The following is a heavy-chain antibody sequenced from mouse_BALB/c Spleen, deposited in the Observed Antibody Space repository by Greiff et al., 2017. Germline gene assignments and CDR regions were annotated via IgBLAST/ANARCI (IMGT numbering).Heavy chain of an antibody. V-gene: IGHV1-80*01. D-gene: IGHD3-1*01. CDR3: ARRAMPHYFDY. J-gene: IGHJ2*01. CDR1: GYAFSSYW. CDR2: IYPGDGDT. Sequence: QVQLQQSGAELVRPGSSVKISCKASGYAFSSYWMNWVKQRPGQGLEWIGQIYPGDGDTNYNGKFKGKATLTADKSSSTAYMQLSSLTSEDSAVYFCARRAMPHYFDYWGQGTTLTVSS.